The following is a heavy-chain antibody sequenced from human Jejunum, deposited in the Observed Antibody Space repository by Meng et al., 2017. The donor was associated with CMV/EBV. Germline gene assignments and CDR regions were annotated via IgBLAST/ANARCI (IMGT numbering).Heavy chain of an antibody. CDR3: TRGGEYSYGYIPFDY. D-gene: IGHD5-18*01. CDR1: GYTFTSFA. CDR2: INAGNGNT. Sequence: SGYTFTSFAIHWVRQAPGQSLEWMGWINAGNGNTKYSQKFQGRVTITRDTSANTAYMELSSLRSEDTAVYYCTRGGEYSYGYIPFDYWGQGTLVPSPQ. J-gene: IGHJ4*02. V-gene: IGHV1-3*01.